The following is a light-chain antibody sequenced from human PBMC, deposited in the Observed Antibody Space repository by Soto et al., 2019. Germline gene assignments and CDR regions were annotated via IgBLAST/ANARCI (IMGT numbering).Light chain of an antibody. CDR3: SSYSFSSMGL. J-gene: IGLJ2*01. CDR1: SSDIGDYDY. CDR2: EVS. Sequence: QPVLTQPASVSGSPGQSITISCTGTSSDIGDYDYVSWYQQHPGKAPKTLIYEVSIRPSGISNRFSGSKSGNTAYLTISGLQLEDEADYYCSSYSFSSMGLFGGGTKVTVL. V-gene: IGLV2-14*01.